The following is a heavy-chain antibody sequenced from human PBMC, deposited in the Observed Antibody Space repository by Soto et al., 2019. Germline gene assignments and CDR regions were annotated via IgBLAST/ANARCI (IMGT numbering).Heavy chain of an antibody. V-gene: IGHV3-53*01. J-gene: IGHJ3*02. CDR1: GFTVSSNY. CDR3: AREGYYDSGGAFDI. D-gene: IGHD3-22*01. Sequence: EVQLVESGGGLIQPGGSLRLSCAASGFTVSSNYMSWVRQAPGKGLEWVSVIYSGGSTYYADSVKGRFTISRDNSKNTRYLQMNSLRAEDTAVYYCAREGYYDSGGAFDIWGQGTMVTVSS. CDR2: IYSGGST.